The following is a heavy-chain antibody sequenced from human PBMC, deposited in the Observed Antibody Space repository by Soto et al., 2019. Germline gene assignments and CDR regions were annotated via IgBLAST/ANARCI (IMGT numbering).Heavy chain of an antibody. CDR1: GFTFSSYA. Sequence: PGGSLRLSCAASGFTFSSYAMSWVRQAPGKGLEWVSAISGSGGSTYYADSVKGRFTISRDNSKNTLYLQMNSLRAEDTAVYYCAKAPGYYDSSGYGYWRQGTLVTVSS. CDR3: AKAPGYYDSSGYGY. CDR2: ISGSGGST. J-gene: IGHJ4*02. D-gene: IGHD3-22*01. V-gene: IGHV3-23*01.